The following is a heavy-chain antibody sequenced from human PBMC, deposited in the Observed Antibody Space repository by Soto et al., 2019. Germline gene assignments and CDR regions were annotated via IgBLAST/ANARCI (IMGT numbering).Heavy chain of an antibody. CDR3: ANLRLWFGELFAPFRDAFDI. CDR2: ISGSGGST. J-gene: IGHJ3*02. Sequence: GGSLRLSCAASGFTFSSYAMSWVRQAPGKGLEWVSAISGSGGSTYYADSVKGRFTISRDNSKNTLYLQMNSLRAEDTAVYYCANLRLWFGELFAPFRDAFDIWGQGTMVTVSS. V-gene: IGHV3-23*01. CDR1: GFTFSSYA. D-gene: IGHD3-10*01.